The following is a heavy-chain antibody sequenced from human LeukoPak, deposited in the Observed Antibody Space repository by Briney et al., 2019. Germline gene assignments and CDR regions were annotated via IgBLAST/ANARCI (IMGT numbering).Heavy chain of an antibody. J-gene: IGHJ4*02. D-gene: IGHD6-13*01. V-gene: IGHV3-23*01. CDR1: GFNFRFYA. CDR3: AKDALYQAAAGTAFDY. CDR2: VSGGGDNT. Sequence: GGSLRLSCAASGFNFRFYAMTWVRQAAGKGLEWVSSVSGGGDNTYYADSVKGRFSISRDNSKNTLYQQMNSLRAEDTAIYYCAKDALYQAAAGTAFDYWGQGTLVTVSS.